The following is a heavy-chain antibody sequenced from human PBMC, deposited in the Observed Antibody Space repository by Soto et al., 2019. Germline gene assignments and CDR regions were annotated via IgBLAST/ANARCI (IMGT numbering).Heavy chain of an antibody. J-gene: IGHJ3*01. D-gene: IGHD2-15*01. CDR3: ARDRPTTYSADV. CDR1: GFTFRDHS. Sequence: EVQLVESGGGLVQPGGSLRLSCTASGFTFRDHSMNWVRQAPGKGLEWISYINDISDVIYYADSVKGRFAISRDNAKNSLFLQMNSLRAEDTAVYYCARDRPTTYSADVWGQGTVVTVSS. V-gene: IGHV3-48*01. CDR2: INDISDVI.